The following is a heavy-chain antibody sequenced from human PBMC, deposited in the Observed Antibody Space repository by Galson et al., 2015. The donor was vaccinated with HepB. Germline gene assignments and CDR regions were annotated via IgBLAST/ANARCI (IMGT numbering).Heavy chain of an antibody. V-gene: IGHV3-33*08. CDR2: IWYDGSNK. Sequence: SLRLSCAASGFTFSSYGMHWVRQAPGKGLEWVAVIWYDGSNKYYADSVKGRFTISRDNSKNTLYLQMNSLRAEDTAVYYCARDMEAGSSPTDYWGQGTLVTVSS. CDR1: GFTFSSYG. D-gene: IGHD3-10*01. CDR3: ARDMEAGSSPTDY. J-gene: IGHJ4*02.